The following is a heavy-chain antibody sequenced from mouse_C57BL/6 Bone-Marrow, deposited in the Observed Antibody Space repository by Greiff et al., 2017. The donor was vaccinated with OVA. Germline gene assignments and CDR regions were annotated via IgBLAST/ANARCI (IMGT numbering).Heavy chain of an antibody. CDR2: INPNNGGT. CDR3: ARGTYYSGSSYYAMDY. V-gene: IGHV1-26*01. Sequence: EVQLQQSGPELVKPGASVKISCKASGYTFTDYYMNWVKQSHGKSLEWIGDINPNNGGTSYNQKFKGKATLTVDKSSSTAYMELRSLTSEDSAVSYCARGTYYSGSSYYAMDYWGQGTSVTVSS. J-gene: IGHJ4*01. D-gene: IGHD1-1*01. CDR1: GYTFTDYY.